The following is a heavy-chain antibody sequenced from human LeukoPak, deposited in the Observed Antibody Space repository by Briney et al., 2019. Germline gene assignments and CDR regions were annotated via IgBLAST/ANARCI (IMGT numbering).Heavy chain of an antibody. CDR2: IKTKVDNYAT. D-gene: IGHD3-16*01. J-gene: IGHJ6*02. V-gene: IGHV3-73*01. CDR3: ARVLVVGGATIFPYYYYGMDV. Sequence: GGSLKLSCAASGFTVSGSAMHWVRQASGKGLEWIGRIKTKVDNYATAYIASVKGRFTISRDNSKNTLYLQMNSLRAEDTAVYYCARVLVVGGATIFPYYYYGMDVWGQGTTVTVSS. CDR1: GFTVSGSA.